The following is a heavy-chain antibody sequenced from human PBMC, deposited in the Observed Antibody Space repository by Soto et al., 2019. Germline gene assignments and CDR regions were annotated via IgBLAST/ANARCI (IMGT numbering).Heavy chain of an antibody. CDR1: GFSFSNCG. J-gene: IGHJ4*02. D-gene: IGHD2-15*01. V-gene: IGHV3-30*18. Sequence: QVQLVESGGGVVQPGRSLRLSCAASGFSFSNCGMHWVRQAPGKGLEWVAAISSDGSDKYYSESVKCRFTISRDNSKNTLFLQMNSLRVEDTAVYYCVKGSEVARQELDYWGQGTLVTVSS. CDR3: VKGSEVARQELDY. CDR2: ISSDGSDK.